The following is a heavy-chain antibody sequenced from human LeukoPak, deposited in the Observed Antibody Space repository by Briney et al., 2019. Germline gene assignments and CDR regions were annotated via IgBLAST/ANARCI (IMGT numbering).Heavy chain of an antibody. CDR3: ARARPFDI. CDR2: INHSGST. CDR1: GGSISSGGYY. V-gene: IGHV4-31*03. J-gene: IGHJ3*02. Sequence: SETLSLTCTVSGGSISSGGYYWSCIRQHPGKGLECIGEINHSGSTNYNPSLKSRVTVSVDTSKNQFSLKLSSVTAADTAVYYCARARPFDIWGQGTMVTVSS.